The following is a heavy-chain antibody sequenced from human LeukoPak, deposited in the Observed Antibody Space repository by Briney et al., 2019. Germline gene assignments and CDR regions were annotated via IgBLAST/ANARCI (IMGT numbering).Heavy chain of an antibody. CDR2: INPNSGGK. CDR3: ASDILTGYYPDY. V-gene: IGHV1-2*02. J-gene: IGHJ4*02. D-gene: IGHD3-9*01. CDR1: GYTFTGYY. Sequence: GASVKVSCKASGYTFTGYYMHWVRQAPGQGLEWMGWINPNSGGKNYAQKFQGRVTMTRDTSISPAYMELSRLRSDDTAVYYCASDILTGYYPDYWGQGTLVTVSS.